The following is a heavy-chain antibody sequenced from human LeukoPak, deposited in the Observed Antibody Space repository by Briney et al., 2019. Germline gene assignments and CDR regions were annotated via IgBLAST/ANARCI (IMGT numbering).Heavy chain of an antibody. V-gene: IGHV3-7*01. CDR3: ARDSVSSGYYLDY. CDR2: IKQDGSEK. Sequence: PGGSLRLSCAVSGFTFSSYWMSWVRQAPGKGLEWVANIKQDGSEKYYVDSVKGRFTISRDNAKNSLYLQMNSLRAEDTAVYYCARDSVSSGYYLDYWGQGTLVTVSS. CDR1: GFTFSSYW. D-gene: IGHD3-22*01. J-gene: IGHJ4*02.